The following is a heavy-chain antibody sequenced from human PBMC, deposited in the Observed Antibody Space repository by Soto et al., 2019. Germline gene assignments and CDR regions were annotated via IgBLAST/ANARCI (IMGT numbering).Heavy chain of an antibody. D-gene: IGHD3-16*02. CDR2: ISPSGSP. J-gene: IGHJ5*02. Sequence: QVQLQESGSRLVRPSQTLSLTCSVSGGSVNSGGYSWSWIRQPPGKGLEWIGFISPSGSPAYNPSLRGRVTISVDRSNNQISLELSSVAAADTAVYYCARGVIAWGPGTLVTVSS. V-gene: IGHV4-30-2*01. CDR3: ARGVIA. CDR1: GGSVNSGGYS.